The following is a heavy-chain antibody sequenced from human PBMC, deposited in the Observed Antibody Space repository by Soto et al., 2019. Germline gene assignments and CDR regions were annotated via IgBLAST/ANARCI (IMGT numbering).Heavy chain of an antibody. V-gene: IGHV4-34*01. J-gene: IGHJ3*02. CDR3: ARDGWLVSAFDI. CDR1: GGSFTGYY. D-gene: IGHD6-19*01. CDR2: XNHSGXT. Sequence: PXXTLSLTCAVYGGSFTGYYWSWIRQPPGKGLEWIAEXNHSGXTNYHPPLKSXXTISVDTXXNQFSLNLRSVTAADTALYYCARDGWLVSAFDIWGQETMVTVSS.